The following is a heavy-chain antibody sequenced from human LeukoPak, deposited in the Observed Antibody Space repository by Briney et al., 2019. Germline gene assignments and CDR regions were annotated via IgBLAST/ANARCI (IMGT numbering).Heavy chain of an antibody. V-gene: IGHV3-23*01. Sequence: GGSLRLSCAASGFTFSSYAMSWVRQAPGRGLEWVSAISGSGGSTYYADSVKGLFTISRDNSKNTLYLQMNSLRAEDTAVYYCAKDTTEGGNLLFDYWGQGTLLTVSS. CDR1: GFTFSSYA. J-gene: IGHJ4*02. CDR2: ISGSGGST. CDR3: AKDTTEGGNLLFDY. D-gene: IGHD4-23*01.